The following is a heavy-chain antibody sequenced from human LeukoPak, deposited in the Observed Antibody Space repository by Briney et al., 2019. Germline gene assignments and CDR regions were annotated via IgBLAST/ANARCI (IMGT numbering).Heavy chain of an antibody. V-gene: IGHV3-30-3*01. J-gene: IGHJ4*02. CDR2: ISYDGTNK. CDR3: AGDHEPILDYGDYDRVYSNYFDY. Sequence: GGSLRLSCAASGFTFSTYAMHWVRQAPGKGLEWVAVISYDGTNKYYADSVKGRFTISRDNSKNTLYLQMNSLRAEDTAVYYCAGDHEPILDYGDYDRVYSNYFDYWGQGTLVTVSS. D-gene: IGHD4-17*01. CDR1: GFTFSTYA.